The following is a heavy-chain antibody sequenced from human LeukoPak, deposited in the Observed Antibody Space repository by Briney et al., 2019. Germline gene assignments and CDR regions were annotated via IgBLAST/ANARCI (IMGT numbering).Heavy chain of an antibody. Sequence: ASVKVSCKASGYTFTSYGISWVRQAPGQGREWMGWNSAYSGNTNYAQKLQGRVTMTTDTSTSTAYMELRSLRSDDTAVYYCARDGGSSWYGEYYYYYMDVWGKGTTVTVSS. D-gene: IGHD6-13*01. CDR1: GYTFTSYG. CDR3: ARDGGSSWYGEYYYYYMDV. CDR2: NSAYSGNT. V-gene: IGHV1-18*01. J-gene: IGHJ6*03.